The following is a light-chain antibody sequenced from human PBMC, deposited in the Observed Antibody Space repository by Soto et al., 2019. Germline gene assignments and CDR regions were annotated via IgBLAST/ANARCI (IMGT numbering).Light chain of an antibody. J-gene: IGKJ3*01. CDR3: QQYNSGGFT. CDR2: KAS. V-gene: IGKV1-5*03. Sequence: IQMTQSPSTLSASVGKRVTITFQASQSISRWFAWYQQKPGKAPKLLIYKASSLESGVPSRFSGSGSGTEFTLTISSLQPDDFATYYCQQYNSGGFTFGPGTKVDIK. CDR1: QSISRW.